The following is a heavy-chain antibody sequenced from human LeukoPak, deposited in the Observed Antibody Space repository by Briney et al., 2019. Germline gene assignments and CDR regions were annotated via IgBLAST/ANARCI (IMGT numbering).Heavy chain of an antibody. V-gene: IGHV1-18*01. CDR2: ISAYNGNT. Sequence: RASVKVSCKASGYTFTSYGITWVRQAPGQGLECVGWISAYNGNTNYAQKLQGRVTMTTDTSTSTAYMELRSLRSDDTAAYYCARLDSSGWYYFDYWGQGTLVTVSS. J-gene: IGHJ4*02. D-gene: IGHD6-19*01. CDR3: ARLDSSGWYYFDY. CDR1: GYTFTSYG.